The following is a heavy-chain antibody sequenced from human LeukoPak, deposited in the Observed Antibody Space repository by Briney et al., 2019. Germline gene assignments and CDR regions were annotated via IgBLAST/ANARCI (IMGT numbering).Heavy chain of an antibody. V-gene: IGHV1-2*06. CDR1: GYTFTGYY. Sequence: ASVKVSRKASGYTFTGYYMHWVRQAPGQGLEWMGRINPNSGGTNYAQKFQGRVTMTRDTSISTAYMELSRLRSDDTAVYYCARDRTIFGVVPDYWGQGTLVTVSS. J-gene: IGHJ4*02. CDR3: ARDRTIFGVVPDY. CDR2: INPNSGGT. D-gene: IGHD3-3*01.